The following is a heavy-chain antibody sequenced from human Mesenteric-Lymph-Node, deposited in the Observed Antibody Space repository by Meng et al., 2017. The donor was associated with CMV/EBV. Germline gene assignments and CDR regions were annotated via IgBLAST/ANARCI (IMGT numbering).Heavy chain of an antibody. V-gene: IGHV1-8*02. CDR3: ARGPSYSSGFPDC. J-gene: IGHJ4*02. CDR1: GYTFTSFD. D-gene: IGHD6-19*01. CDR2: MKPDSGNT. Sequence: QERLVQSGAEVKRPGASVKVSCKASGYTFTSFDINWVRQATGQGPEWMGWMKPDSGNTGYAQKFQGRATLTRDTSISTAYMELSSLRSEDTAVYYCARGPSYSSGFPDCWGQGTLVTVSS.